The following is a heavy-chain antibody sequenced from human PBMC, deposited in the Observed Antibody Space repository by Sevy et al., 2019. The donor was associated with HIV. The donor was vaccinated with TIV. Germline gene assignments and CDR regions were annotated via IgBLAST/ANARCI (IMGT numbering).Heavy chain of an antibody. V-gene: IGHV4-59*01. CDR1: GGSISSYY. J-gene: IGHJ4*02. D-gene: IGHD1-26*01. CDR2: IYYSGST. CDR3: ARGNRYGGSPVFDY. Sequence: SETLSLTCTVSGGSISSYYWSWIRQPPGKGLEWIGDIYYSGSTNYNPSLKSRVTISVDTSKNQFAMKLSSVTAADTAVYYCARGNRYGGSPVFDYWGQGTLVTVSS.